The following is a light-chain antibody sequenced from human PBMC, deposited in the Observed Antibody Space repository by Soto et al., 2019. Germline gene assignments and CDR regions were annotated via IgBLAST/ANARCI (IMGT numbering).Light chain of an antibody. V-gene: IGKV3-20*01. Sequence: EIVLTQSPGTLSLSPGERATLSCKASQSLTSGYLAWYQQKPGHAPRVLIYADSSRATGIPDRFSGSGSGTDFTLTNSRLEPGDCAVYYCQQYCNSWTFGQGTKVEIK. CDR3: QQYCNSWT. CDR2: ADS. CDR1: QSLTSGY. J-gene: IGKJ1*01.